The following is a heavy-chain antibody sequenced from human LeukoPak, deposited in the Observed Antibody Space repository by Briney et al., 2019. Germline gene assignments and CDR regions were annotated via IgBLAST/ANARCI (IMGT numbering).Heavy chain of an antibody. Sequence: GGSLRLSCAASGFTFSTSGMTWVRQAPGKGLDWVSIISGSGGTPYYTDSVKGRFTISRDNSKNTLYLQMNSLRAEDTAVHYCAKTRGISISGVVPLCDYWGQGTLVTVSS. V-gene: IGHV3-23*01. D-gene: IGHD3-3*01. CDR3: AKTRGISISGVVPLCDY. CDR2: ISGSGGTP. CDR1: GFTFSTSG. J-gene: IGHJ4*02.